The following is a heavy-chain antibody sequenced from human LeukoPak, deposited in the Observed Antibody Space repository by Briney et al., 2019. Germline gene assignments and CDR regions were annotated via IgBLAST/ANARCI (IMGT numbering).Heavy chain of an antibody. D-gene: IGHD3-10*01. CDR2: IYSGGST. CDR3: AKKDGQNYYGSGSYK. CDR1: GFTVSSNY. J-gene: IGHJ4*02. V-gene: IGHV3-53*01. Sequence: GGSLRLSCVASGFTVSSNYMSWVRQAPGKGLEWVSVIYSGGSTYYADSVKGRFTISRDNSKNTLYLQMNSLRAEDTAVYYCAKKDGQNYYGSGSYKWGQGTLVTVSS.